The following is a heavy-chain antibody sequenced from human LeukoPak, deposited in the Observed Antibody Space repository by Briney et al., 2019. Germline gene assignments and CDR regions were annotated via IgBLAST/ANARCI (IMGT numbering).Heavy chain of an antibody. D-gene: IGHD7-27*01. CDR3: MCWGPDNH. CDR2: INPGGNEI. J-gene: IGHJ4*02. CDR1: GLTFRSYW. V-gene: IGHV3-7*01. Sequence: GGSLRLSCTFSGLTFRSYWMNWVRQAPGKGLEWVANINPGGNEIRSVDSVKGRSIISRDNAKNSLDLQMSSLRVEDTAVYYCMCWGPDNHWGQGSLVTVSS.